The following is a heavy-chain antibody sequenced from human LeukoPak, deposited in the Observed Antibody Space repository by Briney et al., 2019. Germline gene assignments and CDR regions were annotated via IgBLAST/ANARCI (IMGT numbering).Heavy chain of an antibody. J-gene: IGHJ3*02. V-gene: IGHV4-59*01. CDR2: IYYSGST. CDR3: ARDLGTRYYDSSGTDAFDI. Sequence: SETLSLTCTVSGGSFNDYYWTWIRQPPGKGLEWIGRIYYSGSTNYSPSLKSRVTISVDTSKNQFSLKLSSVTAADTALYYCARDLGTRYYDSSGTDAFDIWGQGTMVTVSS. D-gene: IGHD3-22*01. CDR1: GGSFNDYY.